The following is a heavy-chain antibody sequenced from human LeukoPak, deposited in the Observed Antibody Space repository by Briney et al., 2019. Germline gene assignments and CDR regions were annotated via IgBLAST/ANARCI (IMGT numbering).Heavy chain of an antibody. D-gene: IGHD2-2*01. CDR3: AKGVSDIVVVPAFDY. CDR2: IRYDGSNK. CDR1: GFTFSSYG. V-gene: IGHV3-30*02. J-gene: IGHJ4*02. Sequence: AGGSLRLSCAASGFTFSSYGMHWVRQAPGKGLEWVAFIRYDGSNKYYADSVKGRFTISRDNSKNTLYLQMNSLRAEDMALYYCAKGVSDIVVVPAFDYWGQGTLVTVSS.